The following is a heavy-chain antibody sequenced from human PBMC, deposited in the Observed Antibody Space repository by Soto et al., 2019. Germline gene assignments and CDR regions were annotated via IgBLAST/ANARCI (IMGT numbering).Heavy chain of an antibody. V-gene: IGHV3-15*07. Sequence: GGSLRLSCAASGFTFSNAWMNWVRQAPGKGLEWVGRIKSKTDGGTTDYAAPVKGRFTISRDDSKNTLYLQMNSLKTEDTAVYYCTTEVVVVPAAGGQANYYYYGMDVWGQGTTVTVS. J-gene: IGHJ6*02. CDR2: IKSKTDGGTT. CDR3: TTEVVVVPAAGGQANYYYYGMDV. CDR1: GFTFSNAW. D-gene: IGHD2-2*01.